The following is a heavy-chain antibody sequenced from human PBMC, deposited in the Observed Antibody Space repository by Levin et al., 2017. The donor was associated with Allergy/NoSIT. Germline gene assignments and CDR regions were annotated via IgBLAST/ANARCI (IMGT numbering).Heavy chain of an antibody. CDR3: ARHPSSRQSAFDI. Sequence: SETLSLTCSVSGGSISSRSSYWAWIRQPPGKGLEWIGTIYYSGSTYYNPSLRSRVTISVDTSKHQFSLKLNSVTAADTAVYSCARHPSSRQSAFDIWGQGTMVTVSS. D-gene: IGHD6-6*01. V-gene: IGHV4-39*01. CDR1: GGSISSRSSY. CDR2: IYYSGST. J-gene: IGHJ3*02.